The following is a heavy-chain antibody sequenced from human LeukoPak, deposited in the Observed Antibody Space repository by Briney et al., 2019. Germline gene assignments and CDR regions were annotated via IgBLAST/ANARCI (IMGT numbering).Heavy chain of an antibody. CDR2: IYHSGST. V-gene: IGHV4-38-2*02. Sequence: SETLSLTCTVSGYSISSGYYWGWIRQPPGKGLEWIGSIYHSGSTYYNPSLKSRVTISVDTSKNQFSLKLSSVTAADTAVYYCARLEKWLVQYFDYWGQGTLVTVSS. CDR3: ARLEKWLVQYFDY. J-gene: IGHJ4*02. CDR1: GYSISSGYY. D-gene: IGHD6-19*01.